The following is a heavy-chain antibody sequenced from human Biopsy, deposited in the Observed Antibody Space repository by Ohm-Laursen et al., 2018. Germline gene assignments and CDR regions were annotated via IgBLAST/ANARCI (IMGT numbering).Heavy chain of an antibody. V-gene: IGHV4-4*07. CDR1: GDSINNYY. CDR3: ARGTGRYYVYGAFDI. Sequence: SETLSLTCPVSGDSINNYYWSWIRQPAGKGLEWIGRIYTSGSPNYNLSLESRVTMPVDTSKNQFSLNLRSVTAADTAVYYCARGTGRYYVYGAFDIWGQGTVVTVSS. J-gene: IGHJ3*02. D-gene: IGHD1-26*01. CDR2: IYTSGSP.